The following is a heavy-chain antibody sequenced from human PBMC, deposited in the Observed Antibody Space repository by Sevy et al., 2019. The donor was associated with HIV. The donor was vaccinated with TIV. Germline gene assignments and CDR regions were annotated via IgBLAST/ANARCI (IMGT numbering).Heavy chain of an antibody. D-gene: IGHD3-9*01. CDR2: VYFTGST. Sequence: SETLSLICSVSGGSISSSTYYWGWIRQPPGRGLEWIGSVYFTGSTYYNPSLKSRVTISVDTSKDEFSLKVNSVTAADTAVYYCARLGGLRFFDWSSLNYFDYWGQGTLVTVSS. CDR3: ARLGGLRFFDWSSLNYFDY. J-gene: IGHJ4*02. V-gene: IGHV4-39*01. CDR1: GGSISSSTYY.